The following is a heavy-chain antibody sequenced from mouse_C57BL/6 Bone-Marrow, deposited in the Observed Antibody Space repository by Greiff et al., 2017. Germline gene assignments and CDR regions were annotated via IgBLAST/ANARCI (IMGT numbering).Heavy chain of an antibody. Sequence: EVQLQQSGEGLVKPGGSLKLSCAASGFTFSSYAMSWVRQTPEKRLEWVAYISSGGDYIYYADTVKGRFTISRDNARNTLYLQMSSLKSEDTAMYYCTRVDDYDAGLYYYAMDYWGQGTSVTVSS. J-gene: IGHJ4*01. CDR3: TRVDDYDAGLYYYAMDY. V-gene: IGHV5-9-1*02. CDR2: ISSGGDYI. CDR1: GFTFSSYA. D-gene: IGHD2-4*01.